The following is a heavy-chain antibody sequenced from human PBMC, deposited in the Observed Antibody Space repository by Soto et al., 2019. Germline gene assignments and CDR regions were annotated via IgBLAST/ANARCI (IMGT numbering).Heavy chain of an antibody. CDR1: GDSISSHYF. J-gene: IGHJ4*02. CDR3: ARSFGWYAIDY. V-gene: IGHV4-4*02. CDR2: ISHRGSV. Sequence: QVLLQESGPGLVQPSGTLSLSCAVSGDSISSHYFWGWVRQPPGKGLEWVGDISHRGSVNYNPSPQSRITLSMDKSKNQFSLRLNSVTAADTAVYYCARSFGWYAIDYWGQGTLVIVSS. D-gene: IGHD6-19*01.